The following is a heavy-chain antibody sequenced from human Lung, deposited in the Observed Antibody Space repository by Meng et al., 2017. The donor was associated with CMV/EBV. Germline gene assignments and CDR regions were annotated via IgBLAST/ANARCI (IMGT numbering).Heavy chain of an antibody. CDR1: GFTFSTYS. CDR3: ARDDCRGGYCSSTSYYYGRDV. J-gene: IGHJ6*02. D-gene: IGHD2-2*01. CDR2: ITSSSSYN. Sequence: GESLKISCAASGFTFSTYSMNWVRQAPGKGLEWVSSITSSSSYNYYADSVTGRFTISRDNTKNSLYLQMNSLRAEDTAVYFCARDDCRGGYCSSTSYYYGRDVWGQGTXVTVSS. V-gene: IGHV3-21*01.